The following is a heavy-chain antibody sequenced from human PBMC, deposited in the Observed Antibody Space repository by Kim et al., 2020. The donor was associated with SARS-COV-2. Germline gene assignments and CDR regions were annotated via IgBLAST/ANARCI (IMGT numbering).Heavy chain of an antibody. CDR1: GFTFSFYS. V-gene: IGHV3-48*01. J-gene: IGHJ4*02. Sequence: GGSLRLSCEASGFTFSFYSMTWVRLAPGKGLEWLSYISSTSSAIYYADSVNGRFSIARDNARNSVYLEINSLRAEDTAVYYCARNSDYDFGPFDSWGQGT. CDR2: ISSTSSAI. CDR3: ARNSDYDFGPFDS. D-gene: IGHD5-12*01.